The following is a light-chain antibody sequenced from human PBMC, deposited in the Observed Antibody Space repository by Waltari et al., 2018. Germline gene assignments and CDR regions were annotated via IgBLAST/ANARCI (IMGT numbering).Light chain of an antibody. CDR3: QQYDGEVVT. J-gene: IGKJ4*01. Sequence: EIVLMQSPGTLSLSPGESATLSCRASQSVTSISLAWYQEKLGQAPRLLIYGTSTRATGIPDRFSGSGSGTDFTLTISRLEPEDFAVYYCQQYDGEVVTFGGGTKVEI. V-gene: IGKV3-20*01. CDR2: GTS. CDR1: QSVTSIS.